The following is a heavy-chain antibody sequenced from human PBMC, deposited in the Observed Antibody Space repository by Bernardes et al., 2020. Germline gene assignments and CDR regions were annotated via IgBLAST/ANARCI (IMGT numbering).Heavy chain of an antibody. CDR2: IYSGGST. D-gene: IGHD2-15*01. Sequence: GGSLRLSCAASGFTVSSNYMSWVRQAPGKGLEWVSVIYSGGSTYYADSVKGRFTISRDNSKNTLYLQMNSLRAEDTAVYYCARGGYCSGGSCYSFFLFDYWGQGTLVTVSS. V-gene: IGHV3-53*01. CDR1: GFTVSSNY. CDR3: ARGGYCSGGSCYSFFLFDY. J-gene: IGHJ4*02.